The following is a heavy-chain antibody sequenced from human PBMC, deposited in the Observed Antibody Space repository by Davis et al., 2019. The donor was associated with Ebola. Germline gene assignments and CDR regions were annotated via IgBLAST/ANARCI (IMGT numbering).Heavy chain of an antibody. CDR1: GFTFSSYA. Sequence: PGGSLRLSCAASGFTFSSYAMHWVRQAPGKGLEWVAVISYDGSNKYYADSVKGRFTISRDNSKNTLYLQMNSLRAEDTAVYYCAGDGYSSGWYDFDYWGQGTLVTVSS. J-gene: IGHJ4*02. V-gene: IGHV3-30-3*01. CDR2: ISYDGSNK. CDR3: AGDGYSSGWYDFDY. D-gene: IGHD6-19*01.